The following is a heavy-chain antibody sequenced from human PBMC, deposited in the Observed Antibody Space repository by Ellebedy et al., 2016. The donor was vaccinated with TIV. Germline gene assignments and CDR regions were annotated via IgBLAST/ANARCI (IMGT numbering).Heavy chain of an antibody. CDR2: IWYDGSNK. D-gene: IGHD3-10*01. CDR1: GFTFSSYG. CDR3: ARGTMVRGVIITVGYYLDY. J-gene: IGHJ4*02. V-gene: IGHV3-33*01. Sequence: GESLKISCAASGFTFSSYGMHWVRQAPGKGLEWVAVIWYDGSNKYYADSVKGRFTISRDNSKNTLYLQMNSLRAEDTDVYYCARGTMVRGVIITVGYYLDYWGQGTLVTVSS.